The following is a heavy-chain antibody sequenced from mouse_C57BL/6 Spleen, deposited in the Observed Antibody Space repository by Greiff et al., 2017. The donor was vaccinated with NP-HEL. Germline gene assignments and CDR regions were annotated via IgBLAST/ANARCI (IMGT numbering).Heavy chain of an antibody. CDR2: IYPGSGST. CDR3: ARTDYGSSY. V-gene: IGHV1-55*01. J-gene: IGHJ2*01. D-gene: IGHD1-1*01. CDR1: GYTFTSYW. Sequence: QVQLKQPGAELVKPGASVKMSCKASGYTFTSYWITWVKQRPGQGLEWIGDIYPGSGSTNYNEKFKSKATLTVDTSSSTAYMQLSSLTSEDFAVYYCARTDYGSSYWGQGTTLTVSS.